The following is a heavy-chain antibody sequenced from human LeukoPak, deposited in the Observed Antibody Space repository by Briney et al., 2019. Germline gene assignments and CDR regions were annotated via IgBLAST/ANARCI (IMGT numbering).Heavy chain of an antibody. V-gene: IGHV5-10-1*01. CDR1: GHSFTSYW. D-gene: IGHD3-10*01. J-gene: IGHJ6*02. CDR3: ARRGYYYYGMDV. Sequence: GESLRISCKGSGHSFTSYWISWVRQMPGIGLEWMGRIDPSDSYTNYSPSFQGHVTISADKSISTAYLQWNSLKASDTAIYYCARRGYYYYGMDVWGQGTTVTVSS. CDR2: IDPSDSYT.